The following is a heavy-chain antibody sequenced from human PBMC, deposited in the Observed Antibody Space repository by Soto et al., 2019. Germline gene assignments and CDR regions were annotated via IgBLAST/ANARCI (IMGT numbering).Heavy chain of an antibody. CDR2: IYSSENT. CDR1: GGSVSSNSYS. J-gene: IGHJ6*02. CDR3: ARLNGYCVSTNCHGYYGMDV. V-gene: IGHV4-39*01. D-gene: IGHD2-2*03. Sequence: PSETLSLTCTVSGGSVSSNSYSWGCIRQSPGKGLEWIGTIYSSENTYYNPSLLSRVTISVDTSKNEFSLRLSSVTAADTAVYYCARLNGYCVSTNCHGYYGMDVWGQGTTVTV.